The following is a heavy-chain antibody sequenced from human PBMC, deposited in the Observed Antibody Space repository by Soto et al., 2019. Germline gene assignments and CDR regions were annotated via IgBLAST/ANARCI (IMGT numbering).Heavy chain of an antibody. Sequence: ALTCAVSVGSFSGYYWSWIRQPPGKGLEWIGEINHSGSTNYNPSLKSRVTISVDTSKNQFSLKLSSVTAADTAVYYCARGFFPRITMIVRKEKRDYSDCWGQGTLVDVSA. V-gene: IGHV4-34*01. CDR1: VGSFSGYY. CDR2: INHSGST. CDR3: ARGFFPRITMIVRKEKRDYSDC. J-gene: IGHJ4*02. D-gene: IGHD3-22*01.